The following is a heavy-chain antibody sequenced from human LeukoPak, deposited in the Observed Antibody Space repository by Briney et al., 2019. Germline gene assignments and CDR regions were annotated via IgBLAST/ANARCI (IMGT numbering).Heavy chain of an antibody. CDR3: ARHRGEWLSLDFDY. Sequence: SETLSLTCAVYGGSFSGYYWSWIRQPPGKGLEWIGEINHSGSTNYNPSLKSRVTISVDTSKNQFSLKLSSVTAADTAVYHCARHRGEWLSLDFDYWGQGTLVTVSS. CDR2: INHSGST. J-gene: IGHJ4*02. CDR1: GGSFSGYY. V-gene: IGHV4-34*01. D-gene: IGHD3-3*01.